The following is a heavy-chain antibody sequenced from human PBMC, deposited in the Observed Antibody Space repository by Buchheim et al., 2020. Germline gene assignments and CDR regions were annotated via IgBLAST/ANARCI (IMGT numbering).Heavy chain of an antibody. V-gene: IGHV4-59*08. D-gene: IGHD6-19*01. CDR1: GGSISSYY. CDR3: ARHYIAVAGLEIDY. Sequence: QVQLQESGPGLVKPSETLSLTCTVSGGSISSYYWSWIRQPPGKGLEWIGYIYYSGSTNYNSSLKSRVTISVDTSKNQFSLKLSSVTAAYTAVYYCARHYIAVAGLEIDYWGQGTL. CDR2: IYYSGST. J-gene: IGHJ4*02.